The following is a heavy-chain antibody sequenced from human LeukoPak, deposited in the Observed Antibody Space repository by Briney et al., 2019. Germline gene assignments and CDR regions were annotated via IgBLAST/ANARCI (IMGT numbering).Heavy chain of an antibody. J-gene: IGHJ5*02. CDR1: GGSISGYW. D-gene: IGHD2-21*02. Sequence: SETLSLTCTVSGGSISGYWWSWIRQPPGKGLEWIGYIYYSGTTKYNPSLNSRVTISLDMSKNQFSLKLSSVTAADTALYFCARVKKDGGGDSGFDPWGQGTLVTVSS. CDR2: IYYSGTT. V-gene: IGHV4-59*01. CDR3: ARVKKDGGGDSGFDP.